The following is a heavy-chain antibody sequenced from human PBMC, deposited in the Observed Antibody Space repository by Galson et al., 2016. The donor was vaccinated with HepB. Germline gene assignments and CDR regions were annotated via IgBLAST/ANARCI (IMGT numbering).Heavy chain of an antibody. V-gene: IGHV3-23*01. D-gene: IGHD1-26*01. J-gene: IGHJ3*02. CDR3: ARDRRSGSYGDDFHI. Sequence: SLRLSCAASGFTFRNYGMTWVRQAPGKGLEVVSSISRSGDSTDYADSVKGRFTISRDNSKNTLSLQMNSLRAEDTAVYYCARDRRSGSYGDDFHIWGQGTMVTVSS. CDR2: ISRSGDST. CDR1: GFTFRNYG.